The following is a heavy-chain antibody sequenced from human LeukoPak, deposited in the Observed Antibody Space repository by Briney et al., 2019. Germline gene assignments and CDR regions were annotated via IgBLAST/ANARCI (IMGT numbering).Heavy chain of an antibody. CDR3: PRVITGSTYGQFDY. V-gene: IGHV3-74*01. D-gene: IGHD5-18*01. CDR1: GFTFSDYW. Sequence: GGSLRLSCTASGFTFSDYWMHWVRQAPGKGLVWVSRINSDGSRTNYADCVKGRFTISRDNAKNTVFLQMNSLRAEDAAVYYCPRVITGSTYGQFDYWGQGALATVSS. J-gene: IGHJ4*02. CDR2: INSDGSRT.